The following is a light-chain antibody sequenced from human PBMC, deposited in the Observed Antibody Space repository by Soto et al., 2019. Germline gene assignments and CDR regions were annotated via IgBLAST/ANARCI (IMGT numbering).Light chain of an antibody. CDR3: QQFYYYPHT. Sequence: IQMTQSPSSLSASVGDRVTLTCRASQTIATYSNWYQQKPGQVPEVLIYGASRLHVGVPSRFTGSGYGTDFTLTINNLQPEDFAIYYCQQFYYYPHTFGQGTKLEVK. J-gene: IGKJ2*01. V-gene: IGKV1-39*01. CDR1: QTIATY. CDR2: GAS.